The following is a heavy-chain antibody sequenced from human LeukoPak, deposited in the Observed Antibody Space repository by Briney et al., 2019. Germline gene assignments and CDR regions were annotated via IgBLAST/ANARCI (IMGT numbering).Heavy chain of an antibody. D-gene: IGHD6-13*01. CDR2: ITSSSSYI. CDR3: ARVMKAVAGPYYYYGMDV. Sequence: GGSLRLSCAASGFTFSSYSMNWVRQAPGKGLEWVSSITSSSSYIYYADSVKGRFTISRDNAKNSLYLQMNSLRAEDTAVYYCARVMKAVAGPYYYYGMDVWGQGTTVTVSS. V-gene: IGHV3-21*06. CDR1: GFTFSSYS. J-gene: IGHJ6*02.